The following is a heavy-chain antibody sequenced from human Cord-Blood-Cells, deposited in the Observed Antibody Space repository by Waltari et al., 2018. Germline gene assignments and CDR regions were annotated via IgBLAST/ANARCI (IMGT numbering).Heavy chain of an antibody. D-gene: IGHD3-9*01. Sequence: EVQLVESGGGLVQPGGSLGLSCAASGFTFSSYWMRWVRQAPGKGLEWVANIKQDGSEKYYVDSVKGRFTISRDNAKNSLYLQMNSLRAEDTAVYYCARVLFSGASPDYWGQGTLVTVSS. CDR1: GFTFSSYW. CDR2: IKQDGSEK. V-gene: IGHV3-7*01. CDR3: ARVLFSGASPDY. J-gene: IGHJ4*02.